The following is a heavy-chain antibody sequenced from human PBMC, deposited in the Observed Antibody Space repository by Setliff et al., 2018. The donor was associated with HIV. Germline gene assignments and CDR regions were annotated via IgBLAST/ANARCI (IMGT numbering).Heavy chain of an antibody. CDR1: RGTSSTHA. Sequence: GASVKVSCKASRGTSSTHAMNWVRQAPGQGLEWIGQIISILEITDYAQKLQGRVTITADGPTNTFYMELSGLRSDDTAVYYCAGPRGDEAFDIWGQGTMVTVSS. V-gene: IGHV1-69*10. CDR3: AGPRGDEAFDI. CDR2: IISILEIT. J-gene: IGHJ3*02. D-gene: IGHD3-10*01.